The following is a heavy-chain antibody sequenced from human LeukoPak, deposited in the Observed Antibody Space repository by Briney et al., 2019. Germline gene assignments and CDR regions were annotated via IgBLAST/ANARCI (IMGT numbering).Heavy chain of an antibody. CDR3: ARAGYGGNIAFDI. CDR1: GGSISSSNW. CDR2: IYYSGST. J-gene: IGHJ3*02. D-gene: IGHD4-23*01. Sequence: SETLSLTCAVSGGSISSSNWWSWVRQPPGKGLEWIGSIYYSGSTYYNPSLKSRVTISVDTSKNQFSLKLSSVTAADTAVYYCARAGYGGNIAFDIWGQGTMVTVSS. V-gene: IGHV4-4*02.